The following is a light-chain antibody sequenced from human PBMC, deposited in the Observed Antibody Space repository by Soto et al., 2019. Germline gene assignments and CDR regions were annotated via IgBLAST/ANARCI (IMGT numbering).Light chain of an antibody. CDR1: QDIRND. V-gene: IGKV1-6*01. J-gene: IGKJ1*01. CDR3: QQAYNYPWT. CDR2: AAS. Sequence: AIQMTQSPSSLSSSVGGRVTITCRASQDIRNDLGWYQQKPGKAPRLLIYAASSLQSGVPSRFSGSGSGTGFTLTISNLQPEDFATYYCQQAYNYPWTFGQGTKVEI.